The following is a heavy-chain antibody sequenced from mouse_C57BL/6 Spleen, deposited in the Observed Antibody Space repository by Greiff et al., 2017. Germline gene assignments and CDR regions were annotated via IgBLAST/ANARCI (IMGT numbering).Heavy chain of an antibody. CDR1: GYTFTSYG. D-gene: IGHD3-3*01. CDR3: AIRALAY. CDR2: IYPRSGNT. J-gene: IGHJ3*01. V-gene: IGHV1-81*01. Sequence: QVQLQQSGAELARPGASVKLSCKASGYTFTSYGISWVKQRTGQGLEWIGEIYPRSGNTYYNEKFKGKATLTADKSSSTAYMELRSLTSEASAVYFCAIRALAYWGQGTLVTVSA.